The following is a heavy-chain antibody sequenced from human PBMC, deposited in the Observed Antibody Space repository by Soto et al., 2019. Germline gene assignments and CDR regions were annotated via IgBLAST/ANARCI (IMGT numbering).Heavy chain of an antibody. J-gene: IGHJ6*02. V-gene: IGHV1-3*01. Sequence: RASVKVSCKASGYTFTSYAMHWVRQAPGQRLEWMGWINAGNGNTKYSQKFQGRVTITRDTSASTAYMELSSLRSEDTAVYYCARAGIDRYGMDVWGQGTTVTVSS. CDR1: GYTFTSYA. D-gene: IGHD2-15*01. CDR3: ARAGIDRYGMDV. CDR2: INAGNGNT.